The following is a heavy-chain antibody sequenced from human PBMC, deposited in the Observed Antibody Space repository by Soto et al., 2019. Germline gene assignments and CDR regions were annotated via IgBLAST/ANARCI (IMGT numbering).Heavy chain of an antibody. J-gene: IGHJ6*03. Sequence: SQTLSLTCATSGDSVSSNSVGWNWIRQTQSRGLEWLGRTYYRSKWYFNYAVSVESRITINPDTSKNQFSLQLSSVTPDDTAVYYCARGSWDDVSGHYYMDVWGKGTTVTVSS. CDR2: TYYRSKWYF. CDR3: ARGSWDDVSGHYYMDV. CDR1: GDSVSSNSVG. V-gene: IGHV6-1*01. D-gene: IGHD1-1*01.